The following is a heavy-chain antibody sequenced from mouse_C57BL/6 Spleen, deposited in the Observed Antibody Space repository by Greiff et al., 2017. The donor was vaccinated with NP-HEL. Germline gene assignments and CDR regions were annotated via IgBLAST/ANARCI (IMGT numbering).Heavy chain of an antibody. CDR1: GYAFSSSW. V-gene: IGHV1-82*01. J-gene: IGHJ2*01. CDR3: ARAGYYGPDY. D-gene: IGHD2-1*01. Sequence: QVQLQQSGPELVKPGASVKISCKASGYAFSSSWMNWVKQRPGKGLEWIGRIYPGDGDTNYNGKFTGKATLTADKSSSTAYMQLSSLTSEDSAVYFCARAGYYGPDYWGQGTTLTVSS. CDR2: IYPGDGDT.